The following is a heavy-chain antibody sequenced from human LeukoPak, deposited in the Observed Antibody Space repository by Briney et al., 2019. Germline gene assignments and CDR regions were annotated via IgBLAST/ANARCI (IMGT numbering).Heavy chain of an antibody. CDR1: GGSISSYY. V-gene: IGHV4-59*01. Sequence: SGTLSLTCTVSGGSISSYYWSWIRQPPGKGLEWIGYIYYSGSTNYNPSLKSRVTISVDTSKNQFSLKLSSVTAADTAVYYCARRGGDWKYYFDYWGQGTLVTVST. CDR2: IYYSGST. D-gene: IGHD1-1*01. CDR3: ARRGGDWKYYFDY. J-gene: IGHJ4*02.